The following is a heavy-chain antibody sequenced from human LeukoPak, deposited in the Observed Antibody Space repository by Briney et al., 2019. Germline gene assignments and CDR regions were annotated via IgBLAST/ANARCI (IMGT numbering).Heavy chain of an antibody. CDR3: ARRGPSQGKYNWFDP. V-gene: IGHV4-39*07. CDR2: IYYSGST. Sequence: SETLSLTCTVSGGSISSSSYYWGWIRQPPGKGLEWIGCIYYSGSTYYNPSLKSRVTISVDTSKNQFSLKLSSVTAADTAVYYCARRGPSQGKYNWFDPWGQGTLVTVSS. D-gene: IGHD2-2*01. J-gene: IGHJ5*02. CDR1: GGSISSSSYY.